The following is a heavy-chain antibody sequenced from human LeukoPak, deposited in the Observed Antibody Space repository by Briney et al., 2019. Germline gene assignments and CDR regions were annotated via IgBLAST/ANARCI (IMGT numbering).Heavy chain of an antibody. CDR3: ASTFLYCSGGSCPFDY. J-gene: IGHJ4*02. D-gene: IGHD2-15*01. CDR2: IYYSGST. CDR1: GCSISSYY. V-gene: IGHV4-59*12. Sequence: SETLSLTCAVSGCSISSYYWSWIRQPPGKGLEWIGYIYYSGSTNYNPSLKSRVTISVDTSKNQFSLKLSSVTAADTAVYYCASTFLYCSGGSCPFDYWGQGTLVTVSS.